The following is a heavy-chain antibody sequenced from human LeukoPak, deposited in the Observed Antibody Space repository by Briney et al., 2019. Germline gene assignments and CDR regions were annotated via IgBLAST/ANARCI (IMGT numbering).Heavy chain of an antibody. D-gene: IGHD4-17*01. CDR2: IYYSGRT. J-gene: IGHJ4*02. CDR3: SRAAADYASCGFDY. V-gene: IGHV4-59*08. Sequence: SESLLQGFTVSGDFLSCSFWSWIRQPPGKGLEWIGYIYYSGRTNYNPSLKSRVTISVDTSKNQLTLMLSSVTAADTAVYYCSRAAADYASCGFDYWGQGTLVTVSS. CDR1: GDFLSCSF.